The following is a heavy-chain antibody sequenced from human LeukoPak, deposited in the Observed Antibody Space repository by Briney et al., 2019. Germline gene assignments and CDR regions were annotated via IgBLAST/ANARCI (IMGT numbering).Heavy chain of an antibody. D-gene: IGHD6-6*01. V-gene: IGHV5-51*01. CDR1: GYIFTNYW. J-gene: IGHJ4*02. CDR3: ARHHYSSSSEGDY. CDR2: IYPGDSDT. Sequence: GESLKISCKGSGYIFTNYWIGWVRQMPGKGLEWMGIIYPGDSDTRYSPSFQGQVTISADKSISTAYVRWSSLKASDTAMYYCARHHYSSSSEGDYWGQGTLVTVSS.